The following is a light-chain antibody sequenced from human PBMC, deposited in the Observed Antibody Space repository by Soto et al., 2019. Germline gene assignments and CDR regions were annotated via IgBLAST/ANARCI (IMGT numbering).Light chain of an antibody. J-gene: IGLJ2*01. CDR2: DVH. CDR3: CSYVGSYPPYVA. CDR1: SSDVGSYNS. V-gene: IGLV2-11*01. Sequence: QSALTQPRSVSGSPGQSVTISCTGTSSDVGSYNSVSWYQQLPGTAPKLMIFDVHKRPSGIPDRFSGSKSGNTASLTISGLQAEDEADYYCCSYVGSYPPYVAFGGGTQLTVL.